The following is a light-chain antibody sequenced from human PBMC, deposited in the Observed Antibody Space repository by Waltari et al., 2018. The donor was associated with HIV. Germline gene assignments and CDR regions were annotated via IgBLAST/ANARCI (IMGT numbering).Light chain of an antibody. V-gene: IGKV3-11*01. CDR3: QQCSSWPLT. J-gene: IGKJ4*01. Sequence: EIVLTQSPATLSLSPGERATLSCRASQSVSSYLAWYQQKPGQAPRLLIYDASNRATGIPARFSGSGSGTDFTLTISSLEAEDFAIYYCQQCSSWPLTFGGGTKVEIK. CDR2: DAS. CDR1: QSVSSY.